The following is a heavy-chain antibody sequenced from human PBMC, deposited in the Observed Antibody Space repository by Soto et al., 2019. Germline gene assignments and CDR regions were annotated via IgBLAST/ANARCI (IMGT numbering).Heavy chain of an antibody. J-gene: IGHJ5*02. CDR3: ARRGGTIFGGQNWFDP. D-gene: IGHD3-3*01. CDR1: GYTFTDYW. V-gene: IGHV5-51*01. Sequence: GESLKISCKASGYTFTDYWIGWVRQMPGKGLEWMGMIYPGDSDSRYSPSLQGQVTISADKSISTAYLQWSSLKASDTAIYYCARRGGTIFGGQNWFDPRGQGTLVTVSS. CDR2: IYPGDSDS.